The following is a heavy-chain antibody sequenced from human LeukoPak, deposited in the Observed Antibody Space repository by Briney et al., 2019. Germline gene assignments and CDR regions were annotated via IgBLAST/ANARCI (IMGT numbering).Heavy chain of an antibody. V-gene: IGHV3-30*18. CDR1: GFTFSSYG. CDR3: AKQSAADRGHPDY. Sequence: PGGSLRLSCAASGFTFSSYGMHWVRQAPGKGLEWVAVISYDGSNKYYADSVKGRFTISRDNSKNTLYLQMNTVTAGDTAVYYCAKQSAADRGHPDYWGQGTLVTVSS. D-gene: IGHD2-2*01. J-gene: IGHJ4*02. CDR2: ISYDGSNK.